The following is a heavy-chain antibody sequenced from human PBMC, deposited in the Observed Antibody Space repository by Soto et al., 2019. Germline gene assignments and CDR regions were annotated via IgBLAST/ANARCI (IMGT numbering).Heavy chain of an antibody. J-gene: IGHJ4*02. CDR3: ARGYSTSWYQPNYFAS. Sequence: PGGSLRLSCAPSGLTFSSYSMNWVRQAQGKGREWVASISTSSSYIYYADSVKGRFTISRDNAKNSLYLQMNSLRAEDTPVYYCARGYSTSWYQPNYFASWGQGPRVTVPS. D-gene: IGHD6-13*01. CDR2: ISTSSSYI. CDR1: GLTFSSYS. V-gene: IGHV3-21*01.